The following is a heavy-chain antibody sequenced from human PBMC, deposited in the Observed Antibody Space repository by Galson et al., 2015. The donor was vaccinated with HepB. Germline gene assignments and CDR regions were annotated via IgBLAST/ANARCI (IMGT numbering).Heavy chain of an antibody. CDR3: VKGYGMRDGYNPGAHFGAFDI. J-gene: IGHJ3*02. V-gene: IGHV3-64D*06. Sequence: SLRLSCAASGFTVSSNYMSWVRRAPGKGLEYVSAISSNGGSTYYADSVKGRFTISRDNSKNTLYLQMSSLRAEDTAVYYCVKGYGMRDGYNPGAHFGAFDIWGQGTMVTVSS. CDR1: GFTVSSNY. CDR2: ISSNGGST. D-gene: IGHD5-24*01.